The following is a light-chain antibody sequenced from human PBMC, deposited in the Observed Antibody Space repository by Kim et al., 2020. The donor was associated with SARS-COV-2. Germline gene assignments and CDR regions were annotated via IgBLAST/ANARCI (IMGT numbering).Light chain of an antibody. CDR2: YDS. Sequence: SYELTQPPSVSVAPGKTARITCGGNNIGSKSVHWYQQKPGQAPVLVIYYDSDRPSGIPERFSGSNSGNTATLTISRVEAGDEADYYCQGWDSSGDHSVF. V-gene: IGLV3-21*04. J-gene: IGLJ1*01. CDR1: NIGSKS. CDR3: QGWDSSGDHSV.